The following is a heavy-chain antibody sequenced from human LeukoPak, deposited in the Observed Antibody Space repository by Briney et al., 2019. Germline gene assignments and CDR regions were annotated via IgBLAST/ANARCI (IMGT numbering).Heavy chain of an antibody. J-gene: IGHJ4*02. CDR1: GFSFNESY. CDR3: VRRKRRFDY. Sequence: GGSLRLSCAASGFSFNESYMTWLRQGPGKGLEGVAYISGRCYSIYYADSMKGRFNISSDNSLNSLYLHMSSLRADDTAVYYCVRRKRRFDYWGPGTLVTVSS. CDR2: ISGRCYSI. V-gene: IGHV3-11*01.